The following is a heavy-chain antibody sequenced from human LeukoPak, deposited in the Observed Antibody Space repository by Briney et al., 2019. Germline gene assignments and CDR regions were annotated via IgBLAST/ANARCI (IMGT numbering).Heavy chain of an antibody. V-gene: IGHV4-38-2*02. CDR1: GYSISSGYY. CDR2: VYHSGST. J-gene: IGHJ3*02. D-gene: IGHD6-13*01. CDR3: ARVLGIDSSSWSDAFDT. Sequence: PSETLSLTCSVSGYSISSGYYWGWIRQPPGKGLEWIGSVYHSGSTNYNPSLKSRVTISVDTSKNQFSLKLSSVTAADTAVYYCARVLGIDSSSWSDAFDTWGQGTMVTVSS.